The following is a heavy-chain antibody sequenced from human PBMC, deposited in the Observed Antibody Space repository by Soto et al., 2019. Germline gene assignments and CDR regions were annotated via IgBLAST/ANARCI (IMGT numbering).Heavy chain of an antibody. D-gene: IGHD2-15*01. Sequence: SETLSLTCAVYGGSFSGYYWSWIRQPPGKGLEWIGEINHSGSTNYNPSLKSRVTISVDTSKNQFSLKLSSVTAADTAVYYCARGGGYCSGGSCYSWDNWFDPWGQGTLVTVSS. CDR3: ARGGGYCSGGSCYSWDNWFDP. J-gene: IGHJ5*02. CDR2: INHSGST. CDR1: GGSFSGYY. V-gene: IGHV4-34*01.